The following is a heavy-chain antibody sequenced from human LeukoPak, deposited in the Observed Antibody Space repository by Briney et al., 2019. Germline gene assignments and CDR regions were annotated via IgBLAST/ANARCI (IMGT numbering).Heavy chain of an antibody. V-gene: IGHV3-9*01. Sequence: GGSLRLSCAASVFTFDNYAMHWVRQAPGKGLEWLSIISWNSGYIGYADSVKGRFTISRDNAKKSLDLQMNSLRAEDTAFYYCAKVRGTYSSGYFFGYWGQGTLVTVSS. D-gene: IGHD6-19*01. CDR3: AKVRGTYSSGYFFGY. CDR1: VFTFDNYA. CDR2: ISWNSGYI. J-gene: IGHJ4*02.